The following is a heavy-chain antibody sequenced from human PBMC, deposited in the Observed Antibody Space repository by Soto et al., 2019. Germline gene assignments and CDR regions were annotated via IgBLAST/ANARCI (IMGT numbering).Heavy chain of an antibody. CDR1: GYTFTSYG. V-gene: IGHV1-18*01. D-gene: IGHD2-21*01. CDR3: ARDVAHIVVVIAIQSALDI. J-gene: IGHJ3*02. Sequence: ASVKVSCKASGYTFTSYGISWVRQAPGQGLEWMGWISAYNGNTNYAQKLQGRVTMTTDTSTSTAYMELRSLRSDDTAVYYCARDVAHIVVVIAIQSALDIWGQGTMVTVSS. CDR2: ISAYNGNT.